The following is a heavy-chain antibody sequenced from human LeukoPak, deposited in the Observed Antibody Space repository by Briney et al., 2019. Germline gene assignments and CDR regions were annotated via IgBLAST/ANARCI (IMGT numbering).Heavy chain of an antibody. CDR3: ARDFEAYYDILTGYYKGPFDI. V-gene: IGHV3-30*03. CDR1: GFTFSSYG. D-gene: IGHD3-9*01. J-gene: IGHJ3*02. Sequence: GGSLRLSCAASGFTFSSYGMHWVRQAPGKGLEWVAVISYDGSNKYYADSVKGRFTISRDNSKNTLYLQMNSLRAEDTAVYYCARDFEAYYDILTGYYKGPFDIWGQGTMVTISS. CDR2: ISYDGSNK.